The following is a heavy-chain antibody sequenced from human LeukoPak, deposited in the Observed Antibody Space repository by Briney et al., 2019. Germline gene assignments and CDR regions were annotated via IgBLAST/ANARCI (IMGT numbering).Heavy chain of an antibody. V-gene: IGHV1-18*01. J-gene: IGHJ4*02. CDR3: ARSHYYDSSGYHLIGFKY. CDR2: ISAYKGNT. D-gene: IGHD3-22*01. CDR1: GYTFTSYG. Sequence: ASVKVSCKASGYTFTSYGISWVRQAPGQGLDWMGWISAYKGNTNYAQKLQGRVTMATDTSTSTAYMELRSPRSDDKAVYYCARSHYYDSSGYHLIGFKYWGQGTLVTVSS.